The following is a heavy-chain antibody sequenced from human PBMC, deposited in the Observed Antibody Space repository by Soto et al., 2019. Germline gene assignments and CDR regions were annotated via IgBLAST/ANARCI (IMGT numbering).Heavy chain of an antibody. V-gene: IGHV4-34*01. CDR2: INHSGST. CDR1: GGSFSGYY. Sequence: SSETLSLTCAVYGGSFSGYYWSWIRQPPGKGLEWIGEINHSGSTNYNPSLKSRVTISVDTSKNQFSLKLSSVTAEDTAAYYCAKAEKSSAVAGYFDSWGQGTLVTVSS. D-gene: IGHD6-19*01. CDR3: AKAEKSSAVAGYFDS. J-gene: IGHJ4*02.